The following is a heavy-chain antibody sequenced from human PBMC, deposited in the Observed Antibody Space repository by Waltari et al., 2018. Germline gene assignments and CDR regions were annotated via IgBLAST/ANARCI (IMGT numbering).Heavy chain of an antibody. CDR1: GFTFSSYA. D-gene: IGHD3-10*02. J-gene: IGHJ4*02. CDR2: RTTGGAP. Sequence: EVSLLESGGDLVQPGGSLRLSCAASGFTFSSYAMSWVRQTPGKGLECVAGRTTGGAPYYTDSVKGRFTISRDNSKNTLYLQMNSLRAEDTALYYCAKEAPLVQGFLWADFWGQGTLVTVSS. CDR3: AKEAPLVQGFLWADF. V-gene: IGHV3-23*01.